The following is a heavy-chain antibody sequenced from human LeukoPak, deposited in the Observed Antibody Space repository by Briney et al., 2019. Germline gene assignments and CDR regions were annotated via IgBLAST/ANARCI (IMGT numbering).Heavy chain of an antibody. CDR1: GGSISSYY. Sequence: SETLSLTCTVSGGSISSYYWSWIRQPPGKGLEWIGYIYYSGSTNYNPSLKSRVTISVDTSKNQFSLRLRSVTAADTAVYYCAGVTGYMIEDYFDYWGQGTLVTVSS. CDR2: IYYSGST. D-gene: IGHD3-22*01. J-gene: IGHJ4*02. CDR3: AGVTGYMIEDYFDY. V-gene: IGHV4-59*01.